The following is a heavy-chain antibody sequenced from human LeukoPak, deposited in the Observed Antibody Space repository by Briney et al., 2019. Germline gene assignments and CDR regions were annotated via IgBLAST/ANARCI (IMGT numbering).Heavy chain of an antibody. CDR1: GGSISSGGYS. CDR2: IYHSGST. V-gene: IGHV4-30-2*01. Sequence: SQTLSLTCAVSGGSISSGGYSWSWIRQPPGKGLEWIGYIYHSGSTYYNPSRKSRDTISVDRSKNQFSLKLSSVTPADTPVSYWARARGIHTHYFDYWGPGTLVTVSS. CDR3: ARARGIHTHYFDY. J-gene: IGHJ4*02. D-gene: IGHD5-18*01.